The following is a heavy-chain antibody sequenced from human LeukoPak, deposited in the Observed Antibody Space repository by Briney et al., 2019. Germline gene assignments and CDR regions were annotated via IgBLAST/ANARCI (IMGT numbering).Heavy chain of an antibody. CDR3: AARPGDLAVPFDY. Sequence: GGSLRLSCAASGFTFDTHAMTWVRQAPGKGLEYVSLISGSGDITYYAHSLKDRFTISRDNSKTTLYLQMHSLRAEDTAMYYCAARPGDLAVPFDYWGQGTLSSSPQ. J-gene: IGHJ4*02. V-gene: IGHV3-23*01. CDR1: GFTFDTHA. CDR2: ISGSGDIT. D-gene: IGHD3-10*01.